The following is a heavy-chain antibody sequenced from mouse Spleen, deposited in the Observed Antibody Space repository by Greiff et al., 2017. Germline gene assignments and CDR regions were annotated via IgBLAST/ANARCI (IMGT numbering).Heavy chain of an antibody. D-gene: IGHD2-3*01. Sequence: QVHVKQPGTELVKPGASVKLSCKASGYTFTSYWMHWVKQRPGQGLEWVGNINPSNGGTNYNEKFKSKATLTVDKSSSTAYMQLSSLTSEDSAVYYCARWLLRGMDYWGQGTSVTVSS. CDR3: ARWLLRGMDY. CDR1: GYTFTSYW. J-gene: IGHJ4*01. V-gene: IGHV1-53*01. CDR2: INPSNGGT.